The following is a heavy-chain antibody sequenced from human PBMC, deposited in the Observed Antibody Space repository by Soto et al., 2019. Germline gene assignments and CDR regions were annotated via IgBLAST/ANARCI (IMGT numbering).Heavy chain of an antibody. V-gene: IGHV1-69*02. CDR2: IIPILGIA. Sequence: SVKVSCKASGGTFSSYTISWVRQAPGQGLEWMGRIIPILGIANYAQKFQGRVTITADKSTSTAYMELSSLRSEDTAVYYCARSVNGDYYFDYWGQGTLVTVSS. J-gene: IGHJ4*02. CDR3: ARSVNGDYYFDY. D-gene: IGHD4-17*01. CDR1: GGTFSSYT.